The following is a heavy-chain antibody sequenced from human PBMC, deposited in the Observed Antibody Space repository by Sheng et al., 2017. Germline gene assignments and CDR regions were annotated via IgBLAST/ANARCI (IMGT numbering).Heavy chain of an antibody. CDR3: VRENWYYDY. Sequence: QVQLVQSGAEMKKPGASVQVSCQASGSIFSGYYIHWVRQAPGQGLEWMGWINFNSGVTKYAQNFQARVTLTRDTSITTAYMELSRLNSDDTAIYYCVRENWYYDYWGQGT. J-gene: IGHJ4*02. V-gene: IGHV1-2*02. CDR1: GSIFSGYY. CDR2: INFNSGVT. D-gene: IGHD1-1*01.